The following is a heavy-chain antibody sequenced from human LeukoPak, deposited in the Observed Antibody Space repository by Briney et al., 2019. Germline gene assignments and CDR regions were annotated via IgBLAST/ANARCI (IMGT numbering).Heavy chain of an antibody. CDR2: IIPIFGTA. CDR3: ARGDYGGKFHYYGMDV. Sequence: VASVKVSCKASGGTFSSYAISWVRQAPGQGLEWMGGIIPIFGTANYAQKFQGRVTITADESTSTAYMELSSLRSEDTAVYYCARGDYGGKFHYYGMDVWGQGTTVTVSS. V-gene: IGHV1-69*13. D-gene: IGHD4-23*01. J-gene: IGHJ6*02. CDR1: GGTFSSYA.